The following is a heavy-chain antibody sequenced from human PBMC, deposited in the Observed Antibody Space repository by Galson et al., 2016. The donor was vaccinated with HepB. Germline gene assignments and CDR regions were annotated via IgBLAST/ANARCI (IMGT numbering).Heavy chain of an antibody. J-gene: IGHJ4*02. D-gene: IGHD1-14*01. CDR3: ARTDVGRTSKTFDY. CDR1: GGSISSGGYY. CDR2: IHYSGST. V-gene: IGHV4-31*03. Sequence: TLSLTCTVSGGSISSGGYYWNWIRQHPGKGLEWIGYIHYSGSTYYSPSLKSRLIISVDTSKNQFSLKLSSVTAADTAVYYCARTDVGRTSKTFDYWGQGTLVTVSS.